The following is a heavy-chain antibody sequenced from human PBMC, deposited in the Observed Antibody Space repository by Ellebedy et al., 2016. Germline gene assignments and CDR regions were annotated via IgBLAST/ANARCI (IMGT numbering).Heavy chain of an antibody. CDR3: ARDPLYGDYPNGAFDI. V-gene: IGHV4-59*12. CDR1: YDSISSYY. J-gene: IGHJ3*02. Sequence: SETLSLTCTVSYDSISSYYWSWIRQPPGKGLEWIGYIYYSGSTNYNPSLKSRVTIELDTSKNQFSLKLSSVTAADTAVYYCARDPLYGDYPNGAFDIWGQGTMVTVSS. CDR2: IYYSGST. D-gene: IGHD4-17*01.